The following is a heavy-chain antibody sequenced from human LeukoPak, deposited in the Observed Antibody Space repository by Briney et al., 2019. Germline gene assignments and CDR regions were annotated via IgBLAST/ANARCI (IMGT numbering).Heavy chain of an antibody. V-gene: IGHV3-23*01. CDR3: ARVADTLLVEH. D-gene: IGHD2-15*01. CDR1: GFTFSSYA. Sequence: GGSLRLSCAASGFTFSSYAMSWVRQAPGKGLEWVSAISGSGGSTYYADSVKGRFTISRDNSKNTLYLQMNSLRVDDTAVYYCARVADTLLVEHWGQGTLVAVSS. J-gene: IGHJ4*02. CDR2: ISGSGGST.